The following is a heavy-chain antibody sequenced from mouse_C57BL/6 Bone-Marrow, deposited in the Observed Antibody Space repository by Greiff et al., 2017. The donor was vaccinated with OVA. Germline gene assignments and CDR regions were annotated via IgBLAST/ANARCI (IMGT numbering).Heavy chain of an antibody. CDR3: AREGLRRAMDY. D-gene: IGHD2-4*01. CDR1: GFTFSSYG. CDR2: ISSGGSYT. V-gene: IGHV5-6*01. Sequence: EVMLVESGGDLVKPGGYLKLSCAASGFTFSSYGMSWVRQTPDKRLEWVATISSGGSYTYYPDSVKGRFTISRDNAKNTLYLQMSSLKSEDTAMYYCAREGLRRAMDYWGQGTSVTVSS. J-gene: IGHJ4*01.